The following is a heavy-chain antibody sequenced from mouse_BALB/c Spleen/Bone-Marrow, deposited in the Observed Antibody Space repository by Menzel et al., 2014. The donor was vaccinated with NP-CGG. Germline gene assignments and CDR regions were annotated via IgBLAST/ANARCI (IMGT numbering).Heavy chain of an antibody. CDR3: ARGGIYYGMDY. CDR2: ISNGGGST. J-gene: IGHJ4*01. CDR1: GFTFSDYY. V-gene: IGHV5-12*01. Sequence: DVKLVESGGGLVQPGGSLKLSCAPSGFTFSDYYMYWVRQTPEKRLEWVAYISNGGGSTYYPDTVKGRFTISRDNAKNTLYLQMSRLKSEDTAMYYCARGGIYYGMDYWGQGTSVTVSS.